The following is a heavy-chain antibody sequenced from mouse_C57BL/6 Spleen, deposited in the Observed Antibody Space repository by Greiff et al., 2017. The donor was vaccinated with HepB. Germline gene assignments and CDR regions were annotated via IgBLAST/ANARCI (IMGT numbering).Heavy chain of an antibody. V-gene: IGHV1-39*01. CDR1: GYSFTDFN. Sequence: VHVKQSGPELVKPGASVKISCKASGYSFTDFNMNWVKQSNGKSLEWIGVINPNYGTTSYNQKFKGKATLTVDQSSSTAYMQLNSLTSEDSAVYYCAYYQGNYFDYWGQGTTLTVSS. CDR3: AYYQGNYFDY. J-gene: IGHJ2*01. D-gene: IGHD1-1*01. CDR2: INPNYGTT.